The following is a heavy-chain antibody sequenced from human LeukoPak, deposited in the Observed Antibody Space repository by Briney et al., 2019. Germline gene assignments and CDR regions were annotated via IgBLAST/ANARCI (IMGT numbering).Heavy chain of an antibody. V-gene: IGHV3-49*04. Sequence: GGSLRLSCTASGFTYGESAMSWVRQAPGKGLEWVGFIRSKAYGGTTEYAASVKGRFTISRDDSKSIAYLQMNSLKTEDTAVYYCTRVRPYCSSTSCYYLLDYWGQGTLVTVSS. CDR2: IRSKAYGGTT. CDR3: TRVRPYCSSTSCYYLLDY. CDR1: GFTYGESA. D-gene: IGHD2-2*01. J-gene: IGHJ4*02.